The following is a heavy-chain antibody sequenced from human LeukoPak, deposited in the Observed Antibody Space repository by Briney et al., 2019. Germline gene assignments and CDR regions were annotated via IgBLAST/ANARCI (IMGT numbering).Heavy chain of an antibody. V-gene: IGHV3-9*01. D-gene: IGHD1-26*01. Sequence: GRSLRLSCAASGFTFDDYAMHWVRQAPEKGLEWVSGISWNSGSIGYADSVKGRFTISRDNSKNTLYLQMNSLRAEDTAKYYCAKRREGAFDYWGQGILVTVSS. J-gene: IGHJ4*02. CDR1: GFTFDDYA. CDR3: AKRREGAFDY. CDR2: ISWNSGSI.